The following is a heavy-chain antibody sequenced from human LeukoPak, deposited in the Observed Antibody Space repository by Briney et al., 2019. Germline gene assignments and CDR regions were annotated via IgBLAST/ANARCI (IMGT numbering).Heavy chain of an antibody. CDR3: ARVRSGGLDY. Sequence: SETLSLTCTVSGGSISSGSYYWSWIRQPAGKGLEWIGRMYTSGSTNYNSSLKSRVNISVDTSKNQFSLKLSSATAADTAVYYCARVRSGGLDYWGQGTLVTVSS. D-gene: IGHD3-10*01. CDR2: MYTSGST. J-gene: IGHJ4*02. V-gene: IGHV4-61*02. CDR1: GGSISSGSYY.